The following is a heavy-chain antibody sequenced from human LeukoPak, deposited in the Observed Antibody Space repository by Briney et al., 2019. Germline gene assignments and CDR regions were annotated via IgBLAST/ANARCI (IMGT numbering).Heavy chain of an antibody. Sequence: PGGSLRLSCTASGFTFSDYSVNWVRQAPGKGLEWVAFIRYDGSNKKYADSAKGRFTISRDNSKNTLYLQMNSLRAEDTAVYYCAKDREPIVVVLTTAIDYWGQGTLVTVSS. CDR3: AKDREPIVVVLTTAIDY. CDR1: GFTFSDYS. CDR2: IRYDGSNK. J-gene: IGHJ4*02. V-gene: IGHV3-30*02. D-gene: IGHD3-22*01.